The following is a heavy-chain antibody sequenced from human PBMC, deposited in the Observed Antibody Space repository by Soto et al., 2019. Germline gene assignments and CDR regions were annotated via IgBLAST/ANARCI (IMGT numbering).Heavy chain of an antibody. D-gene: IGHD4-17*01. CDR2: ISAYNGNT. V-gene: IGHV1-18*01. Sequence: ASVNVSCKASGYTFTSYGISWVRQAPGQGLEWMGWISAYNGNTNYAQKLQGRVTMTTDTSTSTAYMELRSLRSDDTAVYYCARDQSYGDYVDYWGQGTLVTVSS. CDR3: ARDQSYGDYVDY. J-gene: IGHJ4*02. CDR1: GYTFTSYG.